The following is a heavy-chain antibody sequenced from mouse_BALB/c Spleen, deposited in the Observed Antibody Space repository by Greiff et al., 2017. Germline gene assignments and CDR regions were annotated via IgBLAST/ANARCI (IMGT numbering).Heavy chain of an antibody. D-gene: IGHD1-2*01. CDR1: GYTFTSYW. CDR2: INPSTGYT. Sequence: QVQLQQSGAELAKPGASVTMSCKASGYTFTSYWMHWVKQRPGQGLEWIGYINPSTGYTEYNQKFKDKATLTSDKSSSTAYMQLSSLTSEDSAVYYCARSYYGSWFAYWGQGTLVTVSA. J-gene: IGHJ3*01. V-gene: IGHV1-7*01. CDR3: ARSYYGSWFAY.